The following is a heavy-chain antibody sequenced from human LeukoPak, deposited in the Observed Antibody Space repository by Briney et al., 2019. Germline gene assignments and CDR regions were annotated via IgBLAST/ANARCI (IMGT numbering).Heavy chain of an antibody. CDR3: ASGSDPTAFDY. CDR1: GGSISSSSYY. D-gene: IGHD1-26*01. CDR2: INHSGST. V-gene: IGHV4-39*07. J-gene: IGHJ4*02. Sequence: SETLSLTCTVSGGSISSSSYYWGWIRQPPGKGLEWIGEINHSGSTNYNPSLKSRVTISVDTSKNQFSLKLSSVTAADTAVYYCASGSDPTAFDYWGQGTLVTVSS.